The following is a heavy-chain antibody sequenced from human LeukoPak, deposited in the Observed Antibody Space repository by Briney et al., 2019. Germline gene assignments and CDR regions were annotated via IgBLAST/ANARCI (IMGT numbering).Heavy chain of an antibody. CDR2: IQPGDSGT. CDR3: ARWPRGATAAYFDY. CDR1: GYSFTNYW. J-gene: IGHJ4*02. Sequence: GESLKISCKGSGYSFTNYWIGWVRQVPGKGLEWMGIIQPGDSGTRYSPSFQGQVTISADKSISTATLQWSSLKASDTAMYYCARWPRGATAAYFDYWGRGTLVTVSS. V-gene: IGHV5-51*01. D-gene: IGHD6-13*01.